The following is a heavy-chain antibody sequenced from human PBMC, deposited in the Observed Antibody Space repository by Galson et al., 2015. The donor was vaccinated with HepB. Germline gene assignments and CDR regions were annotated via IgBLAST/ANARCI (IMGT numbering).Heavy chain of an antibody. D-gene: IGHD3-16*01. Sequence: SVKVSCKASGGTFSSYTISWVRQAPGQGLEWMGRIIPILGIANYAQKFQGRVTITADKSTSTAYMELSSLRSEDTAVYYCARAFDGWGEFDYWGQGTLVTVSS. CDR3: ARAFDGWGEFDY. CDR1: GGTFSSYT. CDR2: IIPILGIA. J-gene: IGHJ4*02. V-gene: IGHV1-69*02.